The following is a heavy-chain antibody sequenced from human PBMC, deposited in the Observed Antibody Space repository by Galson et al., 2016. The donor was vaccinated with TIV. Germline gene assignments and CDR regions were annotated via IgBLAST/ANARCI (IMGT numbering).Heavy chain of an antibody. D-gene: IGHD1-1*01. CDR1: GYTFITYY. V-gene: IGHV1-46*01. Sequence: SVKVSCKASGYTFITYYVCWIRQAPGQGPEWVGVINPSGGSTTYAEKFQGRVTITRDTSISTVHMELHSLTSDDTALYFCAREGSTGRKSPFDIWGQGTMVTVSS. CDR3: AREGSTGRKSPFDI. J-gene: IGHJ3*02. CDR2: INPSGGST.